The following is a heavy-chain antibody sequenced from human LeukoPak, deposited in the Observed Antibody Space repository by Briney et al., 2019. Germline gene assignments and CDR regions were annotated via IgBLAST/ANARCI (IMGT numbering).Heavy chain of an antibody. J-gene: IGHJ5*02. CDR3: ARDLGFCSTTSCHNWFDP. V-gene: IGHV4-59*01. Sequence: RSSETLSLTCTVSGGSITNYYWSWIRQPPGKGLEWIGYIYFGGITNYNPSLKSRVTISVDTSTNQFSLRLNSVTAADTAVYYCARDLGFCSTTSCHNWFDPWGQGTLVTVSS. CDR1: GGSITNYY. CDR2: IYFGGIT. D-gene: IGHD2-2*01.